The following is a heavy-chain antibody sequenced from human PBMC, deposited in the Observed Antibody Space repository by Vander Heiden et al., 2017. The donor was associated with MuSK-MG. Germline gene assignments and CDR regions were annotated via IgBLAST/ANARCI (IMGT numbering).Heavy chain of an antibody. CDR1: GFTFSSYW. CDR2: IKQDGSEK. V-gene: IGHV3-7*01. D-gene: IGHD2-2*01. Sequence: EVQLVESGGGLVQPGGSLRLSCAASGFTFSSYWMSWVRQAPGKGLEWVANIKQDGSEKYYVDSVKGRVTISRDNAKNSLYLQMSSLRAEETAVYYCARGHRNVVGPAAIDAFDIWGQGTMVTVSS. J-gene: IGHJ3*02. CDR3: ARGHRNVVGPAAIDAFDI.